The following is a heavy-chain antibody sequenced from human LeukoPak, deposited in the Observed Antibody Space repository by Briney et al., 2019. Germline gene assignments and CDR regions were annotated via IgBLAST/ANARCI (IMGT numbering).Heavy chain of an antibody. CDR2: INPNSGGT. D-gene: IGHD3-10*01. Sequence: ASVKVSCKASGYTFTGYYMHWVRQAPGQGLEWMGWINPNSGGTNYAQKFQGRVTMTRDTSISTAYMELSWLRSDDTAVYYCARESQYYYGSGSYYFDYWGQGTLVTVSS. CDR3: ARESQYYYGSGSYYFDY. J-gene: IGHJ4*02. CDR1: GYTFTGYY. V-gene: IGHV1-2*02.